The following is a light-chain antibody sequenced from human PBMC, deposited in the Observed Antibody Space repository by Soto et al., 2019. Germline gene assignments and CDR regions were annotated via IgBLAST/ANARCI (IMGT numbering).Light chain of an antibody. J-gene: IGKJ1*01. CDR1: QSVSSTY. Sequence: EIVLTQSPGTLSLSPGERATRSCRASQSVSSTYLAWYQHKPGQPPTLLIYAASSRVTGIPDRFSGSGSGTDFTLTISRLEPEDFAVYYCQQYGSSSTWTFGQGTKVEIK. CDR3: QQYGSSSTWT. V-gene: IGKV3-20*01. CDR2: AAS.